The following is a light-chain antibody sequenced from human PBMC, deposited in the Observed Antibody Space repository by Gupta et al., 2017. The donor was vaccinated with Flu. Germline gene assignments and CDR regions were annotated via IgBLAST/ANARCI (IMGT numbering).Light chain of an antibody. CDR3: QQAHSFPRT. Sequence: GDRVIISCRASRNINGWLAWYQVKPGKAPYLLVYAASALQNGVPSRFSASGSGTDFTLTISSLQPEDFATYYCQQAHSFPRTFGQGTKVEIK. J-gene: IGKJ1*01. CDR1: RNINGW. CDR2: AAS. V-gene: IGKV1-12*01.